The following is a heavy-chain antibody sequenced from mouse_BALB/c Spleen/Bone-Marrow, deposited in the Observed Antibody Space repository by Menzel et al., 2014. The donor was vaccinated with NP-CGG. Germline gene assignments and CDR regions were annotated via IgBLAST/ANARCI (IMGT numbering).Heavy chain of an antibody. CDR2: VDPANGNT. V-gene: IGHV14-3*02. J-gene: IGHJ3*01. Sequence: VQLKDSGAELVKPGASVKLSCTASGFNIKDTYMHWVKQRPEQGLEWIGRVDPANGNTKYDPKFQGKATITADTSSNTAYLQLSSLTSEDTAVYYCAAYYRYLAWFAYWGQGTLVTVSA. CDR1: GFNIKDTY. CDR3: AAYYRYLAWFAY. D-gene: IGHD2-14*01.